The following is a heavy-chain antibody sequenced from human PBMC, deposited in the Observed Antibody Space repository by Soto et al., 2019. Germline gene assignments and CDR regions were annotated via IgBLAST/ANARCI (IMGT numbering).Heavy chain of an antibody. V-gene: IGHV3-23*01. CDR2: IRGSGSEA. J-gene: IGHJ4*02. Sequence: EVQLLESGGGLVQPGGSLRLSCAASGFTFSTYAMSWVRQAPGKGLEWVSAIRGSGSEAFYADSVKGRFTISRDNSKNTLYLQSNSLRAEDTAVFYCAKDGEGPSRNFDYWGQGTLVTVSS. CDR3: AKDGEGPSRNFDY. CDR1: GFTFSTYA. D-gene: IGHD3-10*01.